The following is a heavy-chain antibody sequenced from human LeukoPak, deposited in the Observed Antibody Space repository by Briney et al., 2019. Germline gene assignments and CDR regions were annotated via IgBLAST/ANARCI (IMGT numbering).Heavy chain of an antibody. CDR3: AREPPPMTTVTTDAFDI. V-gene: IGHV3-11*01. CDR2: ISSSGSNS. J-gene: IGHJ3*02. CDR1: GFTFSDYY. Sequence: GGSLRLSCAASGFTFSDYYMTWIRQAPGKGLEWVSYISSSGSNSHYADSVKGRFTISRDNAKNSLYLQMIGLRAEDTAVYYCAREPPPMTTVTTDAFDIWGQGTMVTVSS. D-gene: IGHD4-17*01.